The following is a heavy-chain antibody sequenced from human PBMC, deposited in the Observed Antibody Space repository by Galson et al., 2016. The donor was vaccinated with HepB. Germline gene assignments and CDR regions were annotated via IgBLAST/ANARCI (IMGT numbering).Heavy chain of an antibody. J-gene: IGHJ6*02. CDR3: ARGPGNYNRGREHYYGMDV. V-gene: IGHV3-30*04. CDR1: GFSFRNYA. D-gene: IGHD3-10*01. CDR2: ISSDGSDK. Sequence: SLRLSCAASGFSFRNYAMPWVRQAPGKGLEWVSVISSDGSDKYYADYVKGRFTISRDKSKNTLDLHMNSLRGEDTAVYFCARGPGNYNRGREHYYGMDVWGQGTTVTFAS.